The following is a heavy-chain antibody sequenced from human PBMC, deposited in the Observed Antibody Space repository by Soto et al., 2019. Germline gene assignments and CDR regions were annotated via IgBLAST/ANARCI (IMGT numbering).Heavy chain of an antibody. Sequence: ASVKVSCKASGYTFTSYGISWVRQAPGQGLEWMGWISAYNGNTNYAQKLQGRVTMTTDTSTSTAYMELRSLRSDDTAVYYCARDAWIAAAGSGLDPWGQGTLVTVSS. V-gene: IGHV1-18*01. D-gene: IGHD6-13*01. CDR2: ISAYNGNT. J-gene: IGHJ5*02. CDR1: GYTFTSYG. CDR3: ARDAWIAAAGSGLDP.